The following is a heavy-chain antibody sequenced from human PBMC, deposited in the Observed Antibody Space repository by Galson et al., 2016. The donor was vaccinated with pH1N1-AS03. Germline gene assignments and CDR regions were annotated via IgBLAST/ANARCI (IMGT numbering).Heavy chain of an antibody. D-gene: IGHD1-26*01. CDR3: ARETIRAGEFDL. J-gene: IGHJ3*01. CDR2: ISYHGNNK. Sequence: SLRLSCAASGFTFSSHSMHWARQAPDEGLEWVAGISYHGNNKFYAHSVKGRFTNSRDSLQNTLDLQMNSLSAEDSAVYFCARETIRAGEFDLWGRGTVVTVSS. CDR1: GFTFSSHS. V-gene: IGHV3-30-3*01.